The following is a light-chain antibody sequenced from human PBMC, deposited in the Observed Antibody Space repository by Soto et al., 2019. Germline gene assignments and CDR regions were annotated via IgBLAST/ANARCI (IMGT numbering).Light chain of an antibody. CDR1: KLGDKY. J-gene: IGLJ1*01. CDR2: QDS. V-gene: IGLV3-1*01. CDR3: CSYAGSYTRV. Sequence: SYELTQPPSVSVSPGQTASITCSGDKLGDKYACWYQQKPGQSPVLVIYQDSKRPSGIPERFSGSNSGNTATLTISGTQAEDEADYYCCSYAGSYTRVFGTGTKLTVL.